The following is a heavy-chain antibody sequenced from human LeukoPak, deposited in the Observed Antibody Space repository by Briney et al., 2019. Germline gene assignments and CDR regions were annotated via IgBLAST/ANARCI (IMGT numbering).Heavy chain of an antibody. CDR3: ARRGVYYESYGSYLVSSSDAFDI. CDR1: GGSISNYY. V-gene: IGHV4-59*08. CDR2: IYYSGST. D-gene: IGHD3-22*01. Sequence: SETLSLTCTVSGGSISNYYWSWIRQPPGKGLEWIGYIYYSGSTNYNPSLKSRVTISVDTSKNQFSLNLNSVTAADTAVYYCARRGVYYESYGSYLVSSSDAFDIWGQGTMVTVSS. J-gene: IGHJ3*02.